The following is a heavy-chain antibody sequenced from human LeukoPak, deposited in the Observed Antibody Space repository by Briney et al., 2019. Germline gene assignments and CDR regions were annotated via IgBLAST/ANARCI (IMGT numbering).Heavy chain of an antibody. CDR2: IYYSGST. J-gene: IGHJ5*02. D-gene: IGHD3-3*01. CDR1: GGSISSGDYY. CDR3: AREVSRITIFGVDTNWFDP. V-gene: IGHV4-30-4*08. Sequence: PSQTLSLTCTVSGGSISSGDYYWSWIRQPPGKGLEWIGYIYYSGSTYYNPSLKSRVTISVDTSKNQFSLKLSSVTAADTAVYYCAREVSRITIFGVDTNWFDPWGQGTLVTVSS.